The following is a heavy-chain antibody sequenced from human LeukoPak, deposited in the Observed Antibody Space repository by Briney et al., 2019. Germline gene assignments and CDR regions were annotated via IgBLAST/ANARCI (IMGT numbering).Heavy chain of an antibody. CDR1: GYSISRGYY. Sequence: SETLSLTCTVSGYSISRGYYWGWIRQPPGKGLERIGSIYHTGNTYSNPPLKSRVTISVDTSKNQFSLKLNSVTAADTAVYYCARYNPSGYDLDYWGQGSLVTVSS. CDR3: ARYNPSGYDLDY. V-gene: IGHV4-38-2*02. CDR2: IYHTGNT. D-gene: IGHD5-12*01. J-gene: IGHJ4*02.